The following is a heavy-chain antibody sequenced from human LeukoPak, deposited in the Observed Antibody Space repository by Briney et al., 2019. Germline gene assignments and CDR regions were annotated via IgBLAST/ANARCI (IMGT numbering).Heavy chain of an antibody. D-gene: IGHD4-17*01. CDR1: GFTFSSYS. CDR2: ISRSSYI. Sequence: PGGSLRLSCAASGFTFSSYSMNWVRQAPGKGLEWVSSISRSSYIYYADSVKGRFTISRDNAKNTLYLQMNSLRAEDTAVYYCGRFKVTTDYWGQGTLVTVSS. J-gene: IGHJ4*02. V-gene: IGHV3-21*04. CDR3: GRFKVTTDY.